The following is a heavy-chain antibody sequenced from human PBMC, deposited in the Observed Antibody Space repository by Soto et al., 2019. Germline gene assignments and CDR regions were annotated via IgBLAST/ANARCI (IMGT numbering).Heavy chain of an antibody. CDR3: ARDPIAVPLVRGVNPYYYGMDV. CDR2: ISSSSSTI. CDR1: GFTFSSYS. J-gene: IGHJ6*02. D-gene: IGHD3-10*01. Sequence: PGGSLRLSCAASGFTFSSYSMNWVRQAPGKGLEWVSYISSSSSTIYYADSVKGRFTISRDNAKNSLYLQMNSLRDEDTAVYYCARDPIAVPLVRGVNPYYYGMDVWGQGTTVTVSS. V-gene: IGHV3-48*02.